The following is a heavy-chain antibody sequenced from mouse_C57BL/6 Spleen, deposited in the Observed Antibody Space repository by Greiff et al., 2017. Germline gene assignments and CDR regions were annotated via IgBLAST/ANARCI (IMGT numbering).Heavy chain of an antibody. V-gene: IGHV1-74*01. CDR1: GYTFTSYW. J-gene: IGHJ3*01. CDR2: IHPSDSDT. Sequence: QVQLQQPGAELVKPGASVKVSCKASGYTFTSYWMHWVKQRPGQGLEWLGRIHPSDSDTNYNQKFKGKATLTVDKSSSTAYKQRSSLTSEDSAVDYCAIQGYYGSSDGFAYWGQGTLVTVSA. CDR3: AIQGYYGSSDGFAY. D-gene: IGHD1-1*01.